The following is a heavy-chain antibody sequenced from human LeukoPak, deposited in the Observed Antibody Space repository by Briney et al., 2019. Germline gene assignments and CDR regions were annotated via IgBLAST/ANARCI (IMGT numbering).Heavy chain of an antibody. CDR3: AKGFDAADYYWGQGGFDF. D-gene: IGHD3-16*01. Sequence: ASVKVSCKTSDLHWVRQAPGQGLEWMGWINPNSGDTNYAQKFQGKISMTADTSTSTAYMELRRLRSDDTAVYYRAKGFDAADYYWGQGGFDFWGQGTKVIVSS. CDR2: INPNSGDT. V-gene: IGHV1-2*02. J-gene: IGHJ3*01. CDR1: D.